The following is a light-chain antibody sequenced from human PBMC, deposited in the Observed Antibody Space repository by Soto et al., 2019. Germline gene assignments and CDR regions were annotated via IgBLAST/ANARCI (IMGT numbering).Light chain of an antibody. CDR2: AAS. V-gene: IGKV1-27*01. CDR3: QRYGGTPYT. CDR1: QDISDY. Sequence: DIQMTQSPSSLSASIGDRVTITCRASQDISDYLAWYQQKPGKVPNHLIYAASTLQSGVPSRFSGSGSGTEFTLTISSLQSEDVASYYCQRYGGTPYTFGPGTKVDIK. J-gene: IGKJ3*01.